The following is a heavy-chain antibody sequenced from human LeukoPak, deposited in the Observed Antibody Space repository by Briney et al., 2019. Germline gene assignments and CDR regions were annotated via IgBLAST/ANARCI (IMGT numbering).Heavy chain of an antibody. Sequence: ASVKVSCKVSGYIVTKLSIHWVRQAPGKGLEWMGGFDPEGGETVYAQKFQGRVTMTEDTSTDTAFMELRSLTSEDTAVYYCARDPGYCSGGSCGYYYYGMDVWGQGTTVTVSS. J-gene: IGHJ6*02. CDR2: FDPEGGET. D-gene: IGHD2-15*01. V-gene: IGHV1-24*01. CDR3: ARDPGYCSGGSCGYYYYGMDV. CDR1: GYIVTKLS.